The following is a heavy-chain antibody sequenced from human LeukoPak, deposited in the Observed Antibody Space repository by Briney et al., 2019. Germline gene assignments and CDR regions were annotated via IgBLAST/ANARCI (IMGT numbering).Heavy chain of an antibody. J-gene: IGHJ4*02. CDR3: AKGYRSGWYDADFDS. CDR1: GFTFSSYV. D-gene: IGHD6-19*01. Sequence: GGSLRLSCAASGFTFSSYVMSWVRQAPGKGLEWVSAISGSGGSIYYADSVKGRSTISRDNSKDTLYLQMNSLRAEDTAVYYCAKGYRSGWYDADFDSWGQGTLVTVSS. V-gene: IGHV3-23*01. CDR2: ISGSGGSI.